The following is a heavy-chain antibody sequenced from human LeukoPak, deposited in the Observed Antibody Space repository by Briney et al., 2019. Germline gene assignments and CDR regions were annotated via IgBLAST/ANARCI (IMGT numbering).Heavy chain of an antibody. CDR2: IDPNSAGT. V-gene: IGHV1-2*02. D-gene: IGHD3-22*01. CDR3: ERYESDDTGGYYFGY. CDR1: GYTYTGYY. J-gene: IGHJ4*02. Sequence: GASVKVSCKASGYTYTGYYLHWVRPAPGQGLEWMGWIDPNSAGTNYGQKFQGRVTMTRDTSITTAYKELNRLGSDETALYCCERYESDDTGGYYFGYWGQGTLVTVSS.